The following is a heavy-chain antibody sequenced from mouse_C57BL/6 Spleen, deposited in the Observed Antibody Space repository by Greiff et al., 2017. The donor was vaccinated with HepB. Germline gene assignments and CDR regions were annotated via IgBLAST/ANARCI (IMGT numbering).Heavy chain of an antibody. J-gene: IGHJ1*03. D-gene: IGHD2-3*01. Sequence: QVQLQQPGAELVKPGASVKLSCKASGYTFTSYWMHWVKQRPGQGLEWIGVIHPNSGSTNYNEKFKSKATLTVDKSSSTAYMQLSSLTSEDSAVYYCARKGLYDGYYVYFDVWGTGTTVTVSS. CDR3: ARKGLYDGYYVYFDV. CDR1: GYTFTSYW. V-gene: IGHV1-64*01. CDR2: IHPNSGST.